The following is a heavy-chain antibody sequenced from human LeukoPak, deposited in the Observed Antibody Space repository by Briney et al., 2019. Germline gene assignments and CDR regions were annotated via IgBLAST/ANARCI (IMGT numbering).Heavy chain of an antibody. J-gene: IGHJ3*02. CDR3: ASSSIAAAIDAFDI. D-gene: IGHD6-13*01. V-gene: IGHV4-34*01. CDR2: INHSGST. CDR1: GGSFSGYY. Sequence: SETLSLTCAVYGGSFSGYYWSWIRQPPGKGLEWIGEINHSGSTNYNPSLKSRVTISVDTSKNQFSLKLSSVTAADTAVYYCASSSIAAAIDAFDIWGQGTMVTVSS.